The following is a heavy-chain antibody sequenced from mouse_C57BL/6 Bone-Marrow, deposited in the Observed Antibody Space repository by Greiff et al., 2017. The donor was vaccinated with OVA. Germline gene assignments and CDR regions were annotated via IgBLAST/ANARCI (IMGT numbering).Heavy chain of an antibody. CDR3: ARCGGFAY. CDR1: GFNIKDYY. CDR2: IDPEDGET. D-gene: IGHD1-1*02. Sequence: EVQLVESGAELVKPGASVKLSCTASGFNIKDYYMHWVKQRTEQGLEWIGRIDPEDGETKYATKFQGKATITADTSSNTAYLQLSSLTSEDTAVYYCARCGGFAYWGQGTLVTVSA. J-gene: IGHJ3*01. V-gene: IGHV14-2*01.